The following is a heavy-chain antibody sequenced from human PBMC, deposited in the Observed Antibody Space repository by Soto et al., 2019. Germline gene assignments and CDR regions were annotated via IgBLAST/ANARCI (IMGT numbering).Heavy chain of an antibody. J-gene: IGHJ6*02. CDR3: ARVGARGHIVVVTAPSTSYYYGMDV. CDR2: IIPIFGTA. CDR1: GSTFSSYA. V-gene: IGHV1-69*13. D-gene: IGHD2-21*02. Sequence: SVKVSCKASGSTFSSYAISWVREAPGQGLEWMGGIIPIFGTANYAQKFQGRVTITADESTSTAYMELSSLRSEDTAVYYCARVGARGHIVVVTAPSTSYYYGMDVWGQGTTVTVSS.